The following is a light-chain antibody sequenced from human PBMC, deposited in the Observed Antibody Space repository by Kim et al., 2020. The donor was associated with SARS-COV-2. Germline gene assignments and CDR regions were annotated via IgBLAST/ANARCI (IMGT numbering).Light chain of an antibody. CDR3: QQSYNFPRT. V-gene: IGKV1-39*01. J-gene: IGKJ1*01. CDR2: RAS. CDR1: QSVNSW. Sequence: GDRVTITCRASQSVNSWLNWYQQKPGKAPHLLIYRASNLRSGVPPRFSGSASWTDFTLTISSLQPEDFATYYCQQSYNFPRTFGQGTKV.